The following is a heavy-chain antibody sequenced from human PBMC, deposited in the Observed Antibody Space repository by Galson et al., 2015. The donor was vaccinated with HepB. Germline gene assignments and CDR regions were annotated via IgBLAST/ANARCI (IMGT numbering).Heavy chain of an antibody. CDR2: IGSAGDT. Sequence: SLRLSCAASGFTFSTYDMHWVRQATGKGLEWVSAIGSAGDTYYPGSVKGRFTISRENAKNSLYLQMNSLRVGHTAVYYCARQGSRLRIVEPRYFDLCGHGTPVTASS. CDR1: GFTFSTYD. D-gene: IGHD3-16*02. CDR3: ARQGSRLRIVEPRYFDL. V-gene: IGHV3-13*01. J-gene: IGHJ2*01.